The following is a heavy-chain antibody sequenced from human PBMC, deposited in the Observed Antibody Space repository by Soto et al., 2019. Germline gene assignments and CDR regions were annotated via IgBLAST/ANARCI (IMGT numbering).Heavy chain of an antibody. V-gene: IGHV5-10-1*01. D-gene: IGHD6-13*01. J-gene: IGHJ4*02. CDR1: GYSFTSYW. CDR3: ARGGSSSWTSLDY. Sequence: GESLKISCNGSGYSFTSYWIRWVGQMPGKDLEGVGWIDPSDSYTNYSSSFQDHGNISGGQSISTAFLQSNSFKRSETAMYYCARGGSSSWTSLDYWGPGTLVTVPS. CDR2: IDPSDSYT.